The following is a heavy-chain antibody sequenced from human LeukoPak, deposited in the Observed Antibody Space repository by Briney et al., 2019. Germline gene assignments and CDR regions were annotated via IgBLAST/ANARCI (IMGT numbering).Heavy chain of an antibody. J-gene: IGHJ6*03. CDR1: GGSISSYY. CDR3: ARITPYYYYMDV. D-gene: IGHD3-16*01. V-gene: IGHV4-59*01. CDR2: IYYSGST. Sequence: SETLSLXCTVSGGSISSYYWSWIRQPPGKALEWIGYIYYSGSTNYNPSLKGRVTISVDTSKNQFSLKLSSVTAADTAVYYCARITPYYYYMDVWGKGTTVTVSS.